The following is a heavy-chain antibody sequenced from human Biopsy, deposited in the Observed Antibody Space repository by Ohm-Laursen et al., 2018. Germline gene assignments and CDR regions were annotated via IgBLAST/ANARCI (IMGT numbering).Heavy chain of an antibody. CDR1: GDSIATFNYY. CDR3: ARIYFYGLGSSDYFFDS. D-gene: IGHD3-10*01. Sequence: TLSLTCSVSGDSIATFNYYWGWVRQPPGKGLEWLEPIFYSGATYFSRTLESRPTISQNTSSNPFSLRLKDVTAADTGVYYCARIYFYGLGSSDYFFDSWGQGTLVTVSS. J-gene: IGHJ4*02. CDR2: IFYSGAT. V-gene: IGHV4-39*01.